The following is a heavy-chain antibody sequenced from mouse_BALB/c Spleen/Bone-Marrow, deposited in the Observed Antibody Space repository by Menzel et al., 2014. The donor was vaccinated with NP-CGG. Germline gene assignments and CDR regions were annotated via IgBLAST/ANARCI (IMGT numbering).Heavy chain of an antibody. CDR2: IDPANGNT. CDR3: ARLQVRRLLDY. J-gene: IGHJ4*01. CDR1: GFNIKDTY. Sequence: EVQLQQSGAELVKPGASVKLSCTASGFNIKDTYMHWVKQRPEQGLEWIGRIDPANGNTKYDPKFQGKATITADTSSNTAYLQLSSLTSEDTAVYYCARLQVRRLLDYRGQGTSVTVSS. V-gene: IGHV14-3*02. D-gene: IGHD2-14*01.